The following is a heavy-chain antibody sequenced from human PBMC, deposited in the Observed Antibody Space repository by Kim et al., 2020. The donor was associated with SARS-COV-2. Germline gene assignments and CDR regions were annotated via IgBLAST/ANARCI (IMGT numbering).Heavy chain of an antibody. CDR3: ARGRTTEGLVLGY. V-gene: IGHV3-48*02. J-gene: IGHJ4*02. Sequence: YADSVKGRFTISRDNAKNSLYLQMNSLRDEDTAVYYCARGRTTEGLVLGYWGQGTLVTVSS. D-gene: IGHD6-19*01.